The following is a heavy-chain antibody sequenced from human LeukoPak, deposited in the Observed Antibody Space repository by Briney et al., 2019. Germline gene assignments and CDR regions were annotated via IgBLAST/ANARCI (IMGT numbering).Heavy chain of an antibody. V-gene: IGHV4-38-2*02. CDR1: GYSISNGYY. Sequence: SETLSLTCTVSGYSISNGYYWGWIRQSPGKGLEWVGSVSHRGSTYYNPSLRSRVTISVDRSKQKFSLKLSSVTAADTAVYYCMVRGVISFDYWGQGTLVTVSS. J-gene: IGHJ4*02. D-gene: IGHD3-10*01. CDR2: VSHRGST. CDR3: MVRGVISFDY.